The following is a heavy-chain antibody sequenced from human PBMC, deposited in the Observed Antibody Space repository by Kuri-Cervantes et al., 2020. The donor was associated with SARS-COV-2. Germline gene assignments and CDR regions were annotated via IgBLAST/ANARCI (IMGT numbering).Heavy chain of an antibody. J-gene: IGHJ6*02. CDR3: SACGSTDCYNYYYYGLDV. V-gene: IGHV3-72*01. D-gene: IGHD2-2*01. Sequence: GGSLRLSCAASGFSFSDHYMDWVRQAPGKGLEWVGRIRNEVNSYTTEYAASVKGRFTISRADSQNSLFLQMNSLKTEDTAVYHCSACGSTDCYNYYYYGLDVWGQGTTVTVSS. CDR1: GFSFSDHY. CDR2: IRNEVNSYTT.